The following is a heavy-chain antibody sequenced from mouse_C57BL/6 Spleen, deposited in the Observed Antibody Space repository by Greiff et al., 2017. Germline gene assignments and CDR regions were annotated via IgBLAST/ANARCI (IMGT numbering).Heavy chain of an antibody. CDR1: GYTFTDYE. D-gene: IGHD2-14*01. CDR2: IDPETGGT. V-gene: IGHV1-15*01. CDR3: TREGYSGY. J-gene: IGHJ2*01. Sequence: QVHVKQSGAELVRPGASVTLSCKASGYTFTDYEMHWVKQTPVHGLEWIGAIDPETGGTAYNQKFKGKAILTADKSSSTAYMELRSLTSEDSAVYYCTREGYSGYWGQGTTLTVSS.